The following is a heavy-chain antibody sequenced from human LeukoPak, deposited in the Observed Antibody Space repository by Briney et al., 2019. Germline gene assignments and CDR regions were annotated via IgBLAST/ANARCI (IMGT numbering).Heavy chain of an antibody. CDR3: ARHASSQNSSLSLVH. CDR1: GYSFTSYC. J-gene: IGHJ4*02. V-gene: IGHV5-51*01. D-gene: IGHD6-13*01. CDR2: IYPDDSNT. Sequence: GESLKISCKGSGYSFTSYCVGWLRQMPGKGLEWMGIIYPDDSNTRYSPSFQGQVTISADKSISTAYLQWSSLKASDTAMYYCARHASSQNSSLSLVHWGQGTLVTVSS.